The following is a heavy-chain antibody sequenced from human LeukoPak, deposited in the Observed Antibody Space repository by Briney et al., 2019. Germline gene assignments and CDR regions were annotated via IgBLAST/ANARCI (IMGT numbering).Heavy chain of an antibody. CDR2: MNPNSGNT. V-gene: IGHV1-8*03. CDR1: GYTFTSYD. J-gene: IGHJ6*03. D-gene: IGHD6-6*01. CDR3: ARNVEYSSSSYYMDV. Sequence: GASVKVSCKASGYTFTSYDINWVRQATGQGLEWMGWMNPNSGNTGYAQKFQGRATITRNTSISTAYMELSSLRSEDTAVYYCARNVEYSSSSYYMDVWGKGTTVTVSS.